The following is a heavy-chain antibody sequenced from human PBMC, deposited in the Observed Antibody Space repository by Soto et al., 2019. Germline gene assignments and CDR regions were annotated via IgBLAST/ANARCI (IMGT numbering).Heavy chain of an antibody. D-gene: IGHD1-26*01. V-gene: IGHV1-69*06. CDR2: FIPYSATA. J-gene: IGHJ4*02. Sequence: QVQLVQSGAEVKKPGSSVKVSCKASGGTFNNHAISWVRQAPGQGLEWMGGFIPYSATANYAQKFQGRVTITADKATSTAYMELSSLRSEDTAVYYCARSYSGRYRIEYWGQGTLVNVSS. CDR1: GGTFNNHA. CDR3: ARSYSGRYRIEY.